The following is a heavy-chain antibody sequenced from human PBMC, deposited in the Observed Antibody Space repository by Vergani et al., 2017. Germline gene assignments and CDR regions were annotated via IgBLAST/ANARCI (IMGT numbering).Heavy chain of an antibody. CDR3: EGEWQKGNY. V-gene: IGHV3-48*03. CDR2: ISSSGSTI. J-gene: IGHJ4*02. D-gene: IGHD5-12*01. Sequence: EVQLVESGGGLVQPGGSLRLSCAASGFTFSSYEMNWVRQAPGKGLEWVSYISSSGSTIYYADSVKGRFTISRDNAKNSLYLQMNSLRAEDTAVYYCEGEWQKGNYWGQGTLVTVSS. CDR1: GFTFSSYE.